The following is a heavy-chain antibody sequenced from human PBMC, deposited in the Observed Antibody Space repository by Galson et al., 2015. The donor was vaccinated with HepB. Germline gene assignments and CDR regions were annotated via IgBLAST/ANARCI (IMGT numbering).Heavy chain of an antibody. Sequence: SLRLSCAASGFNFGTYWMTWVRQAPGKGLERVANIKQDGSEKLYVDSVKGRFTISRGNAKNSLYLQMNSLRDEDTAVYYCARDGRGSIPFDYWGQGALVSVSS. J-gene: IGHJ4*02. CDR1: GFNFGTYW. D-gene: IGHD3-10*01. V-gene: IGHV3-7*01. CDR3: ARDGRGSIPFDY. CDR2: IKQDGSEK.